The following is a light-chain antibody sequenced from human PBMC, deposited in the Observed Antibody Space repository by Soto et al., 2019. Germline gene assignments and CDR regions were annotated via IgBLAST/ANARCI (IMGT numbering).Light chain of an antibody. J-gene: IGLJ1*01. CDR3: SSYTRSSTLV. CDR2: DVS. CDR1: SSAVGGYNY. Sequence: QSALTQPASVSGSPGQSITISCTGTSSAVGGYNYVSWYQQSPGKAPKLMIYDVSTRPSGVSYRFSGSKSGNTASLTISGLQAEDEADYYCSSYTRSSTLVFGSGTKVTVL. V-gene: IGLV2-14*01.